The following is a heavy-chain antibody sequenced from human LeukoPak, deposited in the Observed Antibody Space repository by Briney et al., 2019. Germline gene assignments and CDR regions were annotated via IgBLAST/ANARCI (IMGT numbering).Heavy chain of an antibody. J-gene: IGHJ4*02. CDR2: INPRDGSA. Sequence: ASVKASSKSSAHTLNNHFLHWVRHAQGHGLEWMGMINPRDGSARTLQRFQGRVTMTRDTSTSTLYMGLSSLRSDDTATYFCARGADQEFDFWGQGTLVTVSS. V-gene: IGHV1-46*02. CDR1: AHTLNNHF. CDR3: ARGADQEFDF.